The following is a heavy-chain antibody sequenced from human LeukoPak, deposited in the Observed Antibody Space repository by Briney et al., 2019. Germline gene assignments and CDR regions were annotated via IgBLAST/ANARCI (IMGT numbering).Heavy chain of an antibody. J-gene: IGHJ2*01. D-gene: IGHD2-2*01. CDR3: AFSTPSYCSSTSCPHYWYFDL. Sequence: SETLSLTCTVSGGSISSYYWSWIRQPPGKGLEWIGYIYYSGSTNYNPSLKSRVTISVDTSKNQFSLKLSSVTAADTAVYYCAFSTPSYCSSTSCPHYWYFDLWGRGTLVTVSS. CDR1: GGSISSYY. CDR2: IYYSGST. V-gene: IGHV4-59*01.